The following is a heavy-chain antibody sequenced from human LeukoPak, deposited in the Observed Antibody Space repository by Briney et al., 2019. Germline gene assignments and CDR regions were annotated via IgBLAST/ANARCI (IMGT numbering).Heavy chain of an antibody. CDR1: GYTFTGYY. CDR2: INPNSGSS. CDR3: ARAREMATIGY. D-gene: IGHD5-24*01. Sequence: EASVKVSCKASGYTFTGYYMHWVRQAPGQGLEWMERINPNSGSSNYAQKFQGRITLTRDTSISTAYMELSRLRSTAAAVYYCARAREMATIGYWGQGTLVTVSS. V-gene: IGHV1-2*06. J-gene: IGHJ4*02.